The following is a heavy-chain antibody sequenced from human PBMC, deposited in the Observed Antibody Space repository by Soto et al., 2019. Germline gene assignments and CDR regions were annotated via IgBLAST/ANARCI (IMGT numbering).Heavy chain of an antibody. J-gene: IGHJ4*02. CDR2: IKSKTDGGST. D-gene: IGHD3-10*01. CDR3: TTDLVGRFGELLFIDY. CDR1: GFTFGNAW. V-gene: IGHV3-15*07. Sequence: EMQLVESGGGLVKPGGSLRLSCAASGFTFGNAWMNWVRQAPGKGLEWVGRIKSKTDGGSTDYAAPVKGRFTISRDDSKNTLYLQMNSLKTEDTAVYYCTTDLVGRFGELLFIDYWGQGTLVTVSS.